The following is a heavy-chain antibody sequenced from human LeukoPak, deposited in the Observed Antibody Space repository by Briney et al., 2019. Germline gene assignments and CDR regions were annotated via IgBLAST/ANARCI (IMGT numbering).Heavy chain of an antibody. CDR2: ISSSGRTI. CDR3: ARDTDFWSGYYIRYYYYYMDV. V-gene: IGHV3-11*04. CDR1: GFTFSDYY. D-gene: IGHD3-3*01. J-gene: IGHJ6*03. Sequence: GGSLRLSCAASGFTFSDYYMSWIRQAPGKGLEWVSYISSSGRTIYYADSVKGRFTISRDNAKNSLYLQMNSLRAEDTAVYYCARDTDFWSGYYIRYYYYYMDVWGKGTTVTVSS.